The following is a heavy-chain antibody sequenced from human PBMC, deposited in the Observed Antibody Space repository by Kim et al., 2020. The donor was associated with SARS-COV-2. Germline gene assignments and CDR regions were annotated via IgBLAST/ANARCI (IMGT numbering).Heavy chain of an antibody. Sequence: SVKVSCKASGGTFSSYTISWVRQAPGQGLEWMGRIIPILGIANYAQKFQGRVTITADKSTSTAYMELSSLRSEDTAVYYCAREPKYCSSTSCYRAGGMDVWGQGTTVTVSS. V-gene: IGHV1-69*02. CDR2: IIPILGIA. CDR3: AREPKYCSSTSCYRAGGMDV. D-gene: IGHD2-2*01. J-gene: IGHJ6*02. CDR1: GGTFSSYT.